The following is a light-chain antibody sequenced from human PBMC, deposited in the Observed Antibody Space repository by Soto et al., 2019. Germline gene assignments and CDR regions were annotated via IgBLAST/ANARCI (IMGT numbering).Light chain of an antibody. Sequence: EIVLTQSPATLSLSPGERATLSCRASQSVCSYLAWYQQKPGQPPRLLIYDASTRATGIPARFSGSRSGTDFTLTISSLEPEDFAVYYCQQRSNWFLTFGGGTKVEIK. CDR2: DAS. CDR1: QSVCSY. CDR3: QQRSNWFLT. J-gene: IGKJ4*01. V-gene: IGKV3-11*01.